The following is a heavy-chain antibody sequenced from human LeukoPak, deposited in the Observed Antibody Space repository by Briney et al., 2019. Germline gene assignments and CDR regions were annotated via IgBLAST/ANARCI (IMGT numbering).Heavy chain of an antibody. Sequence: ASVKVSCKVSGYTLTELSMHWVRQAPGKGLEWMGGFDPEDGETIHAQKFQGRVTMTEDTSTDTAYMELSSLRSEDTAVYYCATGPFTAYNWFDPWGQGTLVTVSS. D-gene: IGHD2-21*02. J-gene: IGHJ5*02. CDR2: FDPEDGET. V-gene: IGHV1-24*01. CDR1: GYTLTELS. CDR3: ATGPFTAYNWFDP.